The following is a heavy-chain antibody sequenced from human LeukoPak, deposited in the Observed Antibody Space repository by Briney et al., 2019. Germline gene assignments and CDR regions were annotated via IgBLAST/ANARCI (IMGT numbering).Heavy chain of an antibody. Sequence: PGGSLRLSCAASGFTFNNYALTWVRRAPGKGLEWVANIKQDGSEKYYVDSVKGRFTISRDNAKNSLYLQMNSLRAEDTAVYYCASAADGYKEWGQGTLVTVSS. CDR3: ASAADGYKE. V-gene: IGHV3-7*01. J-gene: IGHJ4*02. CDR1: GFTFNNYA. CDR2: IKQDGSEK. D-gene: IGHD5-24*01.